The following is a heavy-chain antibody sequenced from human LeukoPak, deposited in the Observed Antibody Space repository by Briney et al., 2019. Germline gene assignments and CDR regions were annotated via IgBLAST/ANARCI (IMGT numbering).Heavy chain of an antibody. D-gene: IGHD6-13*01. CDR1: GGTFSSYA. CDR3: ARGLAADSNWFDP. CDR2: ISAYNGNT. Sequence: ASVKVSCKASGGTFSSYAISWVRQAPGQGLEWMGWISAYNGNTNYAQKLQGRVTMTTDTSTSTAYMELRSLRSDDTAVYYCARGLAADSNWFDPWGQGTLVTVSS. V-gene: IGHV1-18*01. J-gene: IGHJ5*02.